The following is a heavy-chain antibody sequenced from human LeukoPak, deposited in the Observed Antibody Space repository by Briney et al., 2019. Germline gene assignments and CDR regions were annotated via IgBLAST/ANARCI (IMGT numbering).Heavy chain of an antibody. CDR3: ARRCYDSSGFDY. Sequence: GGSLSLSCAAPGSTFTTYAMSWFGQAPGKGLSWVSAISGSGGSTYYADSVKGRFTISRDNSKNTLYLQMNSLRAEDTAVYYCARRCYDSSGFDYWGQGTLVTVSS. CDR1: GSTFTTYA. J-gene: IGHJ4*02. D-gene: IGHD3-22*01. CDR2: ISGSGGST. V-gene: IGHV3-23*01.